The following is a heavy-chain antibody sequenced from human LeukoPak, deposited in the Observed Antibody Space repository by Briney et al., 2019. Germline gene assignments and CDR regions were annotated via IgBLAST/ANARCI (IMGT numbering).Heavy chain of an antibody. Sequence: GASVKVSCKASGYTFTSYGISWVRQAPGQGLEWMGWICAYNGNTNYAQKLQGRVTMTTDTSTSTAYMELRSLRSDDTAVYYCARDYSWFGELLPLDYWGQGTLVTVSS. V-gene: IGHV1-18*01. CDR3: ARDYSWFGELLPLDY. J-gene: IGHJ4*02. CDR1: GYTFTSYG. D-gene: IGHD3-10*01. CDR2: ICAYNGNT.